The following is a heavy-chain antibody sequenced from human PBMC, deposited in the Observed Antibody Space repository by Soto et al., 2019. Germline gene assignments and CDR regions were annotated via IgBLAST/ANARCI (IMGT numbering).Heavy chain of an antibody. CDR1: GFTFSNAW. CDR2: IKSKTDGGTT. J-gene: IGHJ6*02. V-gene: IGHV3-15*07. D-gene: IGHD3-10*01. CDR3: TTDSSGPQIYYYYGMGV. Sequence: GGSRRLSCAASGFTFSNAWMNWVRQAPGKGLEWVGRIKSKTDGGTTDYAAPVKGRFTISRDDSKNTLYLQMNSLKTEDTAVYYCTTDSSGPQIYYYYGMGVWGQGTTVTVSS.